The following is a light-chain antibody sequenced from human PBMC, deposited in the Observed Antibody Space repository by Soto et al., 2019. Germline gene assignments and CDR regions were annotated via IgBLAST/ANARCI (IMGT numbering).Light chain of an antibody. CDR2: ATS. J-gene: IGKJ4*01. V-gene: IGKV1-27*01. Sequence: DVQMTQSPSSLSAFVGDRVTITCRASQGIAPYLAWFQQKPGKVPKLLIYATSTLQSGVPSRFSGRGSWTDFTLTINSLQPEDVGTYYCQKYNSAPLTFGGGTHVEIK. CDR3: QKYNSAPLT. CDR1: QGIAPY.